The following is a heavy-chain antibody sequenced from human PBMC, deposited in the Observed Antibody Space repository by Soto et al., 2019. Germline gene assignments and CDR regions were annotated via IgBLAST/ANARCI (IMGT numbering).Heavy chain of an antibody. V-gene: IGHV3-66*01. CDR2: IYSGGST. CDR3: ARDRIAAAGFDYGMDV. J-gene: IGHJ6*02. Sequence: GGSLRLSCAASGFTVSSNYMSWVRQAPGKGLEWVSVIYSGGSTYYADSVKGRFTISRDNSKNTLYLQMNSLRAEDTAVYYCARDRIAAAGFDYGMDVWGQGTTVTVSS. D-gene: IGHD6-13*01. CDR1: GFTVSSNY.